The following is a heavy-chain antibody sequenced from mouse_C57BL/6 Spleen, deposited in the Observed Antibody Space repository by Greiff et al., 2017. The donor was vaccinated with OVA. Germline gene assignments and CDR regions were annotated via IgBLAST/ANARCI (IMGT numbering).Heavy chain of an antibody. D-gene: IGHD1-1*01. CDR1: GYTFTEYT. CDR2: FYPGSGGT. V-gene: IGHV1-62-2*01. Sequence: QVQLQQSGAELVKPGASVKLSCKASGYTFTEYTIHWVKQRPGQGLEWIGRFYPGSGGTKYNGKFQDKATLTVDKSSSTVYMELSSLTSEDSAVYFFARHGVYYGSRGFDYWGQGTTLTVSS. CDR3: ARHGVYYGSRGFDY. J-gene: IGHJ2*01.